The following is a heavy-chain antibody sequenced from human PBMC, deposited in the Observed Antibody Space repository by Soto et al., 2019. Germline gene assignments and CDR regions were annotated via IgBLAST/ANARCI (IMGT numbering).Heavy chain of an antibody. CDR1: GFSLRTSGVG. CDR2: IYWSDDK. J-gene: IGHJ5*02. D-gene: IGHD6-19*01. CDR3: AKSGSSGWYGWFDP. V-gene: IGHV2-5*01. Sequence: ASGPTLVNPTQTLTLTCIFSGFSLRTSGVGVGWIRQPPGKALEWLGFIYWSDDKRYSPSLKSRLTITKDTSKNQVVLTMTNMDPVDTATYYCAKSGSSGWYGWFDPWGQGTLVTVSS.